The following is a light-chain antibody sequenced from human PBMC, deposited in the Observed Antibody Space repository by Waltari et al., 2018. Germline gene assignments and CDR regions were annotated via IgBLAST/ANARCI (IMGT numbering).Light chain of an antibody. CDR1: QNIRNS. CDR2: LAS. V-gene: IGKV3D-15*01. J-gene: IGKJ1*01. Sequence: EIVMTQSPATFSVSPGERATLSCRASQNIRNSLAWYQQKPGQAPRLPISLASTRATGIPARFSGSGSGTQFSLTISSLQHEDFAIYYCQHHSTWPPTFGPGTRV. CDR3: QHHSTWPPT.